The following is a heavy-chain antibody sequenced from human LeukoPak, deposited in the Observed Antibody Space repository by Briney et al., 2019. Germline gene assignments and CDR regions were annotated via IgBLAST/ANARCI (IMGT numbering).Heavy chain of an antibody. J-gene: IGHJ4*02. CDR1: GFNFNNFA. CDR3: AKGAEIDH. V-gene: IGHV3-23*01. Sequence: GGSLRLSCAASGFNFNNFAMSWVRQAPGKGLEWLSAMTGPADTTYYAESVKGRFTISRDYSKSMVFLQMNSLRVEDTAMYYCAKGAEIDHWGQGTLVTVSS. CDR2: MTGPADTT.